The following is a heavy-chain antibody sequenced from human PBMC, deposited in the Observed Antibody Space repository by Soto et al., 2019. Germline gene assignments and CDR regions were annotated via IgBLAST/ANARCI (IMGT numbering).Heavy chain of an antibody. Sequence: ASVKVSCKASGYTFTGYYMHWVRQAPGQGLEWTGWINPNSGGTNYAQKFQGRVTMTRDTSISTAYMELSRLRSDDTAVYYCARGSPIYDFWSGYYYYYYGMDVWGQGTTVTVSS. D-gene: IGHD3-3*01. CDR3: ARGSPIYDFWSGYYYYYYGMDV. V-gene: IGHV1-2*02. J-gene: IGHJ6*02. CDR2: INPNSGGT. CDR1: GYTFTGYY.